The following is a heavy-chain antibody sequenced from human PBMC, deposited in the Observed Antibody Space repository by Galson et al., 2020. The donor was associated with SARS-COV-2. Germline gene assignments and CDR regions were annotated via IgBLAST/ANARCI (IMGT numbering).Heavy chain of an antibody. CDR1: GFTFSSYG. V-gene: IGHV3-30*18. J-gene: IGHJ6*02. Sequence: TGGSLRLSCAASGFTFSSYGMHWVRQAPGKGLEWVAVISYDGSNKYYADSVKGRFTISRDNSKNTLYLQMNSLRAEDTAVYYCAKDANSRRHFRGWIYYDYGMDVWGQGTTVTVSS. D-gene: IGHD6-19*01. CDR2: ISYDGSNK. CDR3: AKDANSRRHFRGWIYYDYGMDV.